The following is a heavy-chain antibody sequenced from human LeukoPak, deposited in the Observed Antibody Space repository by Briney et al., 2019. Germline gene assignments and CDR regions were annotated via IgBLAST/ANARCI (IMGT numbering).Heavy chain of an antibody. CDR1: GGSFSGYY. J-gene: IGHJ4*02. V-gene: IGHV4-34*01. D-gene: IGHD2-8*02. Sequence: PSETLSLTCAVYGGSFSGYYWSWIRQPPGKGLEWIGEINHSGSTNYNPSLKSRVTISVDTSKNQFSLKLSSVTAADTAVYYCARGTGGVTNFDYWGQGTLVTVSS. CDR2: INHSGST. CDR3: ARGTGGVTNFDY.